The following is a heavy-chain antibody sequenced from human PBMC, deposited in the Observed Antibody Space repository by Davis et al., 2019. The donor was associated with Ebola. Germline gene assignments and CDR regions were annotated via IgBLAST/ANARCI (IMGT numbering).Heavy chain of an antibody. D-gene: IGHD4-17*01. J-gene: IGHJ4*02. Sequence: GESLKISCAASGFTFSSYWMSWVRQAPGKGLEWVANIKQDGSEKYYVDSVKGRFTISRDNAKNSLYLQMNSLRAEDTAVYYCARVSPYGDSDYWGQGTLVTVSS. V-gene: IGHV3-7*01. CDR3: ARVSPYGDSDY. CDR2: IKQDGSEK. CDR1: GFTFSSYW.